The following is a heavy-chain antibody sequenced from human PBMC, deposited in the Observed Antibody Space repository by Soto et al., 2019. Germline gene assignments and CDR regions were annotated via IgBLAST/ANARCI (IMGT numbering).Heavy chain of an antibody. V-gene: IGHV3-30*18. Sequence: GGSLRLSFAASGFTFSSYGMHWVRQAPGKGLEWVAVISYDGSNKYYADSVKGRFTISRDNSKNTLYLQMNSLRAEDTAVYYCAKDSLSGWYSYWGQGTLVTVSS. CDR1: GFTFSSYG. CDR3: AKDSLSGWYSY. D-gene: IGHD6-19*01. CDR2: ISYDGSNK. J-gene: IGHJ4*02.